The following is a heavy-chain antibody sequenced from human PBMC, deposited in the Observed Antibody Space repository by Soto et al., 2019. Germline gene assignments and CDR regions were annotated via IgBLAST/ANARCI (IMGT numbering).Heavy chain of an antibody. J-gene: IGHJ5*02. CDR3: ARPKTIGAAAGKGWFDP. D-gene: IGHD6-13*01. V-gene: IGHV4-39*01. CDR1: GDSISSSRYY. CDR2: LYFIGNT. Sequence: SETLSLTCTVSGDSISSSRYYWGWIRQPPGKGLEWIGSLYFIGNTYYNPSLKSRLTISVDTSKNRFSLQLSSVTAADTAMYYCARPKTIGAAAGKGWFDPWGQGTLVT.